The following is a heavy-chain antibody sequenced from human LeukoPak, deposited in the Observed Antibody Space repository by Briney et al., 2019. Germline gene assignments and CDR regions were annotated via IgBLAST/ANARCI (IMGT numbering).Heavy chain of an antibody. J-gene: IGHJ5*02. CDR1: GGSFSGYY. CDR2: INHSGNT. D-gene: IGHD6-6*01. V-gene: IGHV4-34*01. CDR3: ARAPPRKYIAARRSWDNWFDP. Sequence: SETLSLTCAVYGGSFSGYYWSWIRQPPGKGLEWIGEINHSGNTNYNPSLKSRVTISVDTSKNQFSLKLSSVTAADTAVYYCARAPPRKYIAARRSWDNWFDPWGQGTLVTVSS.